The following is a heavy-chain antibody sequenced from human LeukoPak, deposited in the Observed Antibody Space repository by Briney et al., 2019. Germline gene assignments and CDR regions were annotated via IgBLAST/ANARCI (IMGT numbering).Heavy chain of an antibody. CDR3: ARGTTDAY. CDR1: GYIFTRYF. V-gene: IGHV1-46*01. D-gene: IGHD1-1*01. CDR2: INPSGGST. J-gene: IGHJ4*02. Sequence: ASVNVSCKASGYIFTRYFIDWVGQAAGQGLEWKGGINPSGGSTRYAQKFQGRVTMTGDTSTRTVYMELSSLTSDDTAVYYCARGTTDAYWGQGTPVTVSS.